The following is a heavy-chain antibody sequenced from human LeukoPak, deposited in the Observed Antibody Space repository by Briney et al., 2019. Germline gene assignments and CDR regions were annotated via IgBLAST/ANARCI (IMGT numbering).Heavy chain of an antibody. Sequence: PGRSLRLSCAASGFTFSSYGMHWVRQAPGKGLEWVAVIWYDGSNKYYADSVKGRFTISRDNSKNTLYLQMNSLRAEDTAVYHCARERRPLLWFGELLFVGMDVWGKGTTVTVSS. V-gene: IGHV3-33*01. CDR3: ARERRPLLWFGELLFVGMDV. CDR1: GFTFSSYG. D-gene: IGHD3-10*01. J-gene: IGHJ6*04. CDR2: IWYDGSNK.